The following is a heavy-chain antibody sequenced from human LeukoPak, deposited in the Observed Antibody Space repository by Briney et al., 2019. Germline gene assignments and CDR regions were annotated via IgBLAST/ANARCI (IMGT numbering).Heavy chain of an antibody. J-gene: IGHJ4*02. CDR3: AGGKVGPHPGYFDY. CDR1: GFTFSSYA. V-gene: IGHV3-23*01. D-gene: IGHD1-26*01. Sequence: PGGSPRLSCAASGFTFSSYAMSWVRQAPGKGLEWVSAISGSGGSTYYADSVKGRFTISRDNSKNTLYLQMNSLRAEDTAVYYCAGGKVGPHPGYFDYWGQGTLVTVSS. CDR2: ISGSGGST.